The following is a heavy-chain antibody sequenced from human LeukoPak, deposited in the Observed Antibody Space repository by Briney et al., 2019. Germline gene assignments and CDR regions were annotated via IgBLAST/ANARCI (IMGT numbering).Heavy chain of an antibody. J-gene: IGHJ4*02. D-gene: IGHD2-2*02. CDR2: IIPIFGTA. V-gene: IGHV1-69*05. Sequence: ASVKVSCKASGGTFSSYAISWVRQAPGQGLEWMGGIIPIFGTANYAQKFQGRVTITTDESTSTAYMELGSLRSEDTAVYYCARVRLGYCSSTSCYTEFDYWGQGTLVTVSS. CDR1: GGTFSSYA. CDR3: ARVRLGYCSSTSCYTEFDY.